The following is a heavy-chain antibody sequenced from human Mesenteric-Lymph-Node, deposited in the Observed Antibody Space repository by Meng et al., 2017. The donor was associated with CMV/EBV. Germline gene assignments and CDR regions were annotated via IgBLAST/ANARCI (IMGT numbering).Heavy chain of an antibody. Sequence: ASVKVSCKASGYTFTGYYIHWVRQAPGQGLEWMGWINPNSGGTKYAQNFQGRVTMTRDTSIGTAYMELNRLRSDDTALYYCAIDLQYQMLYGWFDPWGQGTLVTVSS. CDR1: GYTFTGYY. V-gene: IGHV1-2*02. CDR3: AIDLQYQMLYGWFDP. CDR2: INPNSGGT. D-gene: IGHD2-2*02. J-gene: IGHJ5*02.